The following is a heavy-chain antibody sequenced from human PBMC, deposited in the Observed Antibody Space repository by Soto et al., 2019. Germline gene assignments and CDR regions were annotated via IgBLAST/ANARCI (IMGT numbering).Heavy chain of an antibody. CDR3: ARAPYYYDSSGYYSLDAFDI. CDR2: INPNSGGT. CDR1: GYTFTGYY. V-gene: IGHV1-2*04. Sequence: ASVKVSCKASGYTFTGYYMHWVRQAPGQGLEWMGWINPNSGGTNYAQKFQGWVTMTRDTSISTAYMELSRLRSDDTAVYYCARAPYYYDSSGYYSLDAFDIWGQGPMVTVSS. D-gene: IGHD3-22*01. J-gene: IGHJ3*02.